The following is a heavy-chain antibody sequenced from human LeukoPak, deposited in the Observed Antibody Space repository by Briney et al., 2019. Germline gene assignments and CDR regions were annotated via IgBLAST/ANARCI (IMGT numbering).Heavy chain of an antibody. CDR2: IKQDGTEK. D-gene: IGHD3-10*01. Sequence: PGGSLRLSCAASGFSFTTYWMSWVRQAPGKGLEWVANIKQDGTEKYYVDSVKGRFTISRDKAKNSLYLQMNSLRVEDTAVYYCAKLAKYFYGSETYYFFEHWGQGTPVTASS. J-gene: IGHJ4*02. CDR3: AKLAKYFYGSETYYFFEH. CDR1: GFSFTTYW. V-gene: IGHV3-7*01.